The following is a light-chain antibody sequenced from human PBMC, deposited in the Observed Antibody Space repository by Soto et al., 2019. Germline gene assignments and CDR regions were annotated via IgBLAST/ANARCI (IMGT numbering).Light chain of an antibody. CDR3: ASWDDSLSGYV. CDR1: TSNILRNY. CDR2: MND. Sequence: QSVLTQPPSASGNPGQRLTISCSGSTSNILRNYVYWYRQLPGTAPRLLISMNDQRPPGVPDRFSGSKSGTSASLAISGLRSEDEADYYYASWDDSLSGYVFGTGTKVTVL. J-gene: IGLJ1*01. V-gene: IGLV1-47*01.